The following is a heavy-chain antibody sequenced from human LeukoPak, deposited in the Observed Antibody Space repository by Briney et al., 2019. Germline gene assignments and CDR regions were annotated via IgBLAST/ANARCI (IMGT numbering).Heavy chain of an antibody. CDR3: ARERVQGIQLWLPDLTNAFDI. Sequence: PSETLSLTCTVSGGSIRSYYWSWIRQPPGKGLEWIGYIYYSGSTNYNPSLKSRVTISVDTSKNQFSLKLSSVTAADTAVYYRARERVQGIQLWLPDLTNAFDIWGQGTMVTVSS. D-gene: IGHD5-18*01. V-gene: IGHV4-59*01. CDR2: IYYSGST. CDR1: GGSIRSYY. J-gene: IGHJ3*02.